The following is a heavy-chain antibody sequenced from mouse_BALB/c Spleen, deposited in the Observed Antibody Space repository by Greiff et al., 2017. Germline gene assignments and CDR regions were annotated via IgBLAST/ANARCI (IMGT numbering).Heavy chain of an antibody. V-gene: IGHV1S135*01. Sequence: VQLQQSGPELMKPGASVKISCKASGYSFTSYYMHWVKQSHGKSLEWIGYIDPFNGGTSYNQKFKGKATLTVDKSSSTAYMHLSSLTSEDSAVYYCARDDGYSLYAMDYWGQGTSVTVSS. CDR1: GYSFTSYY. CDR3: ARDDGYSLYAMDY. CDR2: IDPFNGGT. D-gene: IGHD2-3*01. J-gene: IGHJ4*01.